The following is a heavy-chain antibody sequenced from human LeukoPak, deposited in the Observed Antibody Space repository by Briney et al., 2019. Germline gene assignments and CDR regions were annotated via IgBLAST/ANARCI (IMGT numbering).Heavy chain of an antibody. D-gene: IGHD3-10*01. Sequence: PGGSLRLSCAASGFTFSVYGMHWVRQAPGKGLEWVSFIRYDGSNKYYADSVKGRFTISRDNSKNTLYLQIHSLRAEDTAVYHCTRASGYFDYWGQGTLVTVSS. CDR2: IRYDGSNK. J-gene: IGHJ4*02. CDR3: TRASGYFDY. V-gene: IGHV3-30*02. CDR1: GFTFSVYG.